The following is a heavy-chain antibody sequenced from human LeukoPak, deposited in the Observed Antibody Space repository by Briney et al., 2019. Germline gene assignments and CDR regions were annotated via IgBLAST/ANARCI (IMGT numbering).Heavy chain of an antibody. CDR2: IYYSGTT. Sequence: SETLSLTCTVSGDSISSYYWSWIRQPPGKGLEWIGSIYYSGTTYYNPSLKSRVTISVDTSKNQFSLKLSSVTAADAAVYYCARRIRYYTGSGSYYSWFDPWGQGTLVTVS. CDR1: GDSISSYY. J-gene: IGHJ5*02. D-gene: IGHD3-10*01. V-gene: IGHV4-39*01. CDR3: ARRIRYYTGSGSYYSWFDP.